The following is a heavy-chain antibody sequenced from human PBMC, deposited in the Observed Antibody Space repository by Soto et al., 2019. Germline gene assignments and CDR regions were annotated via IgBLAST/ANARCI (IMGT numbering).Heavy chain of an antibody. J-gene: IGHJ5*02. CDR2: MNPNSGNI. CDR1: GYTFTRYE. D-gene: IGHD3-16*01. Sequence: RASVKVSFKASGYTFTRYEINWLRQATGQGLEWMGWMNPNSGNIGFAQKFQGRVTMTRNTSVSTAYMELSSLRSEDTAVYYCARGGGTGWFDPWGQGTLVTVSS. CDR3: ARGGGTGWFDP. V-gene: IGHV1-8*01.